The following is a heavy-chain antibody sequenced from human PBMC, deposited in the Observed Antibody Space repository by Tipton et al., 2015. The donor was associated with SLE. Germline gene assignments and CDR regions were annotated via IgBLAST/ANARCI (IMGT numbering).Heavy chain of an antibody. V-gene: IGHV4-39*07. CDR1: GDFIDSNRFF. CDR3: ARHLVGWVTSLHYVMDV. Sequence: PGLVKPSETLSLSCIVSGDFIDSNRFFWAGIRQPPGNGLEWIGSIYKSGRTYYSPSPESRVTMSVDTSKNQFSLRLTSVTAADTALYYCARHLVGWVTSLHYVMDVWGQGTTVTVSS. CDR2: IYKSGRT. J-gene: IGHJ6*02. D-gene: IGHD2-21*02.